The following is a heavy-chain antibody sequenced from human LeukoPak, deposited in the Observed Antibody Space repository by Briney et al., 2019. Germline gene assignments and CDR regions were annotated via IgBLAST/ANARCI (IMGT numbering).Heavy chain of an antibody. CDR3: TTWGSSFDN. V-gene: IGHV3-15*01. J-gene: IGHJ4*02. Sequence: GGSLRLSCAASGFTFTYAWMSWVRQAPGMGLQWVGRIKSKTDGGTIDYAAPVKGRFTISRDDSKNTLYLQMSSLKTEDTAVYYCTTWGSSFDNWGQGTLVTVSS. CDR1: GFTFTYAW. D-gene: IGHD3-16*01. CDR2: IKSKTDGGTI.